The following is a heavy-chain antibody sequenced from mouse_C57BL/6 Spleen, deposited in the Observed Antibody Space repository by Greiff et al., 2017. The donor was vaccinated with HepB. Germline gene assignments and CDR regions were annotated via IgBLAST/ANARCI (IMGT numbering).Heavy chain of an antibody. CDR2: INPGSGGT. J-gene: IGHJ1*03. CDR1: GYAFTNYL. V-gene: IGHV1-54*01. CDR3: ARGLVTTVVRGNFDV. Sequence: QVQLKESGAELVRPGTSVKVSCKASGYAFTNYLIEWVKQRPGQGLEWIGVINPGSGGTNYNEKFKGKATLTADKSSSTAYMQLSSLTSEDSAVYFCARGLVTTVVRGNFDVWGTGTTVTVSS. D-gene: IGHD1-1*01.